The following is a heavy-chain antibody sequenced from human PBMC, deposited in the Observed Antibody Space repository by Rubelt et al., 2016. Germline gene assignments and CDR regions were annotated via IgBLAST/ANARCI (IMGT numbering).Heavy chain of an antibody. CDR1: GYTFTPDV. CDR3: ATGPLGGWSEY. J-gene: IGHJ4*02. D-gene: IGHD6-19*01. Sequence: QVQLVQSGAEVRKPGASVKVSCKASGYTFTPDVIHWGRQAPGQRPQWLGWFNADSGTTRYSGHVQGRVTITRDTSATTVDMELSSLRSEDTAVYFCATGPLGGWSEYWGQGTQVTVSS. CDR2: FNADSGTT. V-gene: IGHV1-3*01.